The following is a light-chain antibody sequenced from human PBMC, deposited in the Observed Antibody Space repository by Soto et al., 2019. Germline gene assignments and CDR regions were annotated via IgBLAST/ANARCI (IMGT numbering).Light chain of an antibody. CDR2: EVT. J-gene: IGLJ1*01. CDR1: SSDVGGYNY. V-gene: IGLV2-14*01. Sequence: QSVLTQPASVSGSPGQSITISCTGTSSDVGGYNYVSWYQIHPGKAPKLIIYEVTSRPSGVSYRFPGSKSGNSASLTISGLQAEDEADYYCSSYASSSSYVFGGGTKVTVL. CDR3: SSYASSSSYV.